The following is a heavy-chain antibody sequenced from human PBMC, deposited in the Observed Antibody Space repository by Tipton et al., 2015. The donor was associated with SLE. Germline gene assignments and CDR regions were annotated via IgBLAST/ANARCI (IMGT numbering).Heavy chain of an antibody. CDR1: GGSISSSSYY. CDR2: IYTSGST. D-gene: IGHD3-22*01. Sequence: TLSLTCTVSGGSISSSSYYWGWIRQPAGKGLEWIGRIYTSGSTNYNPSLKSRVTMSVDTSKNQFSLKLSSVTAADTAVYYCARDLWLYYYDSTEAFDYWGQGTLVIVSS. J-gene: IGHJ4*02. V-gene: IGHV4-61*02. CDR3: ARDLWLYYYDSTEAFDY.